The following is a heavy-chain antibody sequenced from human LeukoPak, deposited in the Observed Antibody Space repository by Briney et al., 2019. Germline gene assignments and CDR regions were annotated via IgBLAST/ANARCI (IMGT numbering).Heavy chain of an antibody. CDR3: GRLTGWNTIDY. CDR2: IYYSGST. J-gene: IGHJ4*02. Sequence: SETLSLTCTVSGASISSYFWTWIRQPPGKGLEWIGYIYYSGSTNYNPSLRSRVTISVDTSKNQFSLKLSSVTAADTAMYYCGRLTGWNTIDYWGQGTLVTVSS. V-gene: IGHV4-59*01. D-gene: IGHD7-27*01. CDR1: GASISSYF.